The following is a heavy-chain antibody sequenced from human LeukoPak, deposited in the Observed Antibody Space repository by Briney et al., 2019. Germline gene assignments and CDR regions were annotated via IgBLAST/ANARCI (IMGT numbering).Heavy chain of an antibody. V-gene: IGHV3-11*01. Sequence: GGSLRLSCAASGFTFSDYNMSWIRQAPGKGLEWVSYISSSGSTIYYADSVKGRFTISRDNAKNSLYLQMNSLRAEDTAVYYCAKVRGSWYFDYWGQGTLVTVSS. CDR2: ISSSGSTI. D-gene: IGHD3-10*01. CDR3: AKVRGSWYFDY. CDR1: GFTFSDYN. J-gene: IGHJ4*02.